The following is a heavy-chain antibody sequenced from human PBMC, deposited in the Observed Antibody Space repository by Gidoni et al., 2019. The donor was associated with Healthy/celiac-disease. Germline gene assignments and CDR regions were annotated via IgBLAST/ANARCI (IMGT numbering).Heavy chain of an antibody. Sequence: QVQLQESGPGLVKPSQTLSLTCTFSGGSISSGGYYWSWIRQHPGKGLEWIGYIYYSGSTYYNPALKSRVTISVDTAKNQFSLKLSSVTAADTAVYYCARGDEPGGMSYDYWGQGTLVTVSS. D-gene: IGHD1-26*01. CDR3: ARGDEPGGMSYDY. J-gene: IGHJ4*02. CDR1: GGSISSGGYY. CDR2: IYYSGST. V-gene: IGHV4-31*03.